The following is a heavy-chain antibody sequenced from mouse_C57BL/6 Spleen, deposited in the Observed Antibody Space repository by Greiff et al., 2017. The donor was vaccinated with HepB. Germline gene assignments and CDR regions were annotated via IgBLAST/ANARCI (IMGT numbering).Heavy chain of an antibody. J-gene: IGHJ3*01. V-gene: IGHV1-81*01. CDR3: ARGGTVVATPAWFAY. CDR1: GYTFTSYG. D-gene: IGHD1-1*01. CDR2: IYPRSGNT. Sequence: QVQLQQSGAELARPGASVKLSCKASGYTFTSYGISWVKQRTGQGLEWIGEIYPRSGNTYYNEKFKGKATLTADKSSSTAYMELRSLTSEDSAVYVGARGGTVVATPAWFAYWGQGTLVTVSA.